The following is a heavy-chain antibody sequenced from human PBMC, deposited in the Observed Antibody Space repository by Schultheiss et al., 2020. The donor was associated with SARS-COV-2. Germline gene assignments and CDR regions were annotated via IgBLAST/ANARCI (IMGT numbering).Heavy chain of an antibody. V-gene: IGHV3-53*01. CDR3: AKASDSSGQALYAFDI. CDR1: GFTVSSNY. CDR2: IYSGGST. Sequence: GGSLRLSCAASGFTVSSNYMSWVRQAPGKGLEWVSVIYSGGSTYYADSVKGRFTISRDNAKNSLYLQMNSLRAEDTAVYYCAKASDSSGQALYAFDIWGQGTMVTVSS. D-gene: IGHD3-22*01. J-gene: IGHJ3*02.